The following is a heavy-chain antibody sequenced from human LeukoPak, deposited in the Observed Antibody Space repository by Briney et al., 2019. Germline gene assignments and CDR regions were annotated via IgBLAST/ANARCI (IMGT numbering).Heavy chain of an antibody. J-gene: IGHJ3*02. Sequence: ASVTVSFKTSGYTFSVYYIHWVRQAPGQGLEWMGWINPNSGGTNYAQKFQGRVTMTRDTSISTAYMELSRLRSDDAAVYYCARGNWNDEAFDIWGQGTMVTVSS. CDR3: ARGNWNDEAFDI. CDR2: INPNSGGT. D-gene: IGHD1-1*01. V-gene: IGHV1-2*02. CDR1: GYTFSVYY.